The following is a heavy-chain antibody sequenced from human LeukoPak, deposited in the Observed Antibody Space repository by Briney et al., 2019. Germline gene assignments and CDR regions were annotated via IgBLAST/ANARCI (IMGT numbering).Heavy chain of an antibody. D-gene: IGHD2-2*01. CDR2: ISSSSSTI. V-gene: IGHV3-48*01. Sequence: GGSLRLSCAASRFTFSSYSMNWVRQAPGKGLEWVSYISSSSSTIYYADSVKGRFTISRDNAKNSLYLQMNSLRAEDTAVYYCARDLKTGGYCSSTSCYRPLFDYWGQGTLVTVSS. J-gene: IGHJ4*02. CDR1: RFTFSSYS. CDR3: ARDLKTGGYCSSTSCYRPLFDY.